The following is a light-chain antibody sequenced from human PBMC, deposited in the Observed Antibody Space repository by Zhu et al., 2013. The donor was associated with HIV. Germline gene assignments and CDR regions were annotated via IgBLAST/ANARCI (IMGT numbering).Light chain of an antibody. Sequence: DIVMTQSPDSLAVSLGERATINCKSSQSVLYSSNNKNYLAWYQQKPGQPPKLLISWASARESGVPDRFSGSGSGSDFTLTISSLEPEDFALYYCQQRARWPITFGGGTKMEIK. CDR1: QSVLYSSNNKNY. V-gene: IGKV4-1*01. J-gene: IGKJ4*01. CDR3: QQRARWPIT. CDR2: WAS.